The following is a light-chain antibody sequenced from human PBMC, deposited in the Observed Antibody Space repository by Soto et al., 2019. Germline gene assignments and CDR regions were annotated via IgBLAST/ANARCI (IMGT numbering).Light chain of an antibody. CDR1: QSVSSN. CDR2: GAS. V-gene: IGKV3-15*01. CDR3: QQYNNWPPIT. J-gene: IGKJ5*01. Sequence: EIVLTQSPGTLSLSPVERATLSCMASQSVSSNYLAWYQQKPGQAPRLLIYGASTRATGIPARFSGSGSGTEFTLTISSLQSEDFAVYYCQQYNNWPPITFGQGTRLEIK.